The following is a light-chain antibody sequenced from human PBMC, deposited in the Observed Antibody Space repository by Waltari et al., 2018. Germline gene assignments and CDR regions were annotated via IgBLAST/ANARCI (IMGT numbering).Light chain of an antibody. Sequence: DIQMTQSPSSLSASVGDGVSITCRASQGISNNLAWYQQKPGQVPKLLIYAASTLQSGVPSRFSGSASGTDFTLTISSLQPEDVATYYCQSYKSAPLTFGGGTRVEL. CDR1: QGISNN. J-gene: IGKJ4*01. CDR3: QSYKSAPLT. V-gene: IGKV1-27*01. CDR2: AAS.